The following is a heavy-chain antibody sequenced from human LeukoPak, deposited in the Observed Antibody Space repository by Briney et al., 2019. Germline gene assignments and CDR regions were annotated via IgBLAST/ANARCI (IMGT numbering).Heavy chain of an antibody. CDR3: ARGQQWLDY. D-gene: IGHD6-19*01. CDR2: IYSGGST. CDR1: GFTASSNY. V-gene: IGHV3-53*01. Sequence: GGSLRLSCAASGFTASSNYMSWVRQAPGKGLEWVSVIYSGGSTYYADSVKGRFTISRDNSKNTLYLQMNSLRAEDTAVYYCARGQQWLDYWGQGTLVTVSS. J-gene: IGHJ4*02.